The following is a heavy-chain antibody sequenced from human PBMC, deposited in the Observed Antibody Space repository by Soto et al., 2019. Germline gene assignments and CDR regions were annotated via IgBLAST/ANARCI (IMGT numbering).Heavy chain of an antibody. D-gene: IGHD1-26*01. CDR1: GFTFSSYA. Sequence: EVQLLESGGGSVQPGGSLRLSCAASGFTFSSYAMSWVRQAPGKGLEWVSAISGSGGSTYYADSVKGRFTISRDNSKNTLYLQMNSLRAEDTAVYYCAKDRTKWELLYDYWGQGTLVTVSS. CDR3: AKDRTKWELLYDY. J-gene: IGHJ4*02. CDR2: ISGSGGST. V-gene: IGHV3-23*01.